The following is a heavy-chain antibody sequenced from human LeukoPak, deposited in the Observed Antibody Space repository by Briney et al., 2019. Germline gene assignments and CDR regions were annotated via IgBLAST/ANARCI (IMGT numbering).Heavy chain of an antibody. Sequence: SETLSLTCTVSGGSISSSSYSWSWIRQPPGKGLEWIGYIYHSGSTYYNPSLKSRVTISVDGSKNQFSLKLSSVTAADTAVYYCARGSLWFGESSPYNWFDPWGQGTLVTVSS. CDR1: GGSISSSSYS. CDR3: ARGSLWFGESSPYNWFDP. CDR2: IYHSGST. J-gene: IGHJ5*02. D-gene: IGHD3-10*01. V-gene: IGHV4-30-2*01.